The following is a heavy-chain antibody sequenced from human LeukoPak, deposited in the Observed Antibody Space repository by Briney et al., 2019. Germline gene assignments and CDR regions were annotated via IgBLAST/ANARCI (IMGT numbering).Heavy chain of an antibody. CDR3: AKDRATVVTPNFDS. CDR1: GFTFNTYD. D-gene: IGHD4-23*01. J-gene: IGHJ4*02. V-gene: IGHV3-23*01. CDR2: INGGGGST. Sequence: PGGSLRLSCAASGFTFNTYDMSWVRQAPGKGLEWVSSINGGGGSTFYADSVKGRFTISRDNSKNTLYLQMNSLRAEDTAVYYCAKDRATVVTPNFDSWGQGTLVTVSS.